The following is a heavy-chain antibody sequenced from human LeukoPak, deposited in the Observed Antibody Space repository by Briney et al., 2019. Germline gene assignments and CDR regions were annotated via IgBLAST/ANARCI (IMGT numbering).Heavy chain of an antibody. CDR1: GFTFSTYA. J-gene: IGHJ6*03. V-gene: IGHV3-23*01. CDR2: ISHSGAIT. Sequence: GGSLRLSCAASGFTFSTYAMNWVRQAPGKGLEWVSVISHSGAITDYADSVKGRFTISRDNSKNTLYLQMNSLRAEDTAVYYCVKDSSITQYCFYYMDVWGKGTTVTVSS. CDR3: VKDSSITQYCFYYMDV. D-gene: IGHD5-12*01.